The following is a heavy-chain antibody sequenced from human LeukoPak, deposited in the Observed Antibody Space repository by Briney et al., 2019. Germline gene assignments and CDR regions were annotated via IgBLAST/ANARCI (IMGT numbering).Heavy chain of an antibody. CDR2: ISSSSSYI. D-gene: IGHD3-16*02. CDR1: GFTFSSYS. V-gene: IGHV3-21*01. J-gene: IGHJ3*02. Sequence: GRSLRLSCAASGFTFSSYSMNWVRQAPGKGLEWVSSISSSSSYIYYADSVKGRFTISRDNAKNSLYLQMNSLRAEDTAVYYCAREGSYRAFDIWGQGTMVTVSS. CDR3: AREGSYRAFDI.